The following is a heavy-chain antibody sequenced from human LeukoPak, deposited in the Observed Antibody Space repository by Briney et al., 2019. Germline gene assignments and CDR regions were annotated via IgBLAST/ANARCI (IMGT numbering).Heavy chain of an antibody. J-gene: IGHJ4*02. CDR1: GFTFNSYS. CDR2: ISTSSTYI. V-gene: IGHV3-21*01. CDR3: ARDEYSSSPGYYDY. Sequence: GESLRLSCAAPGFTFNSYSMNRVRQAPGKGLEWVSSISTSSTYIHYADSVKGQFTISRDNAKNSLYLQMNSLRAEDTAVYYCARDEYSSSPGYYDYCGQGTLVTVSS. D-gene: IGHD6-6*01.